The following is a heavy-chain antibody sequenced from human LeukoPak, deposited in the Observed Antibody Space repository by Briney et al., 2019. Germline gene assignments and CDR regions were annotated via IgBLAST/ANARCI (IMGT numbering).Heavy chain of an antibody. J-gene: IGHJ4*02. CDR1: GFTFSDYY. D-gene: IGHD2-15*01. V-gene: IGHV3-11*04. CDR3: ARVEVYCSGGSCYPYYFDY. CDR2: ISSSGSTI. Sequence: GGSLRPSCAASGFTFSDYYMSWIRQAPGKGLEWVSYISSSGSTIYYADSVKGRFTISRDNAKNSLYLQMNSLRAEDTAVYYCARVEVYCSGGSCYPYYFDYWGQGTLVTVSS.